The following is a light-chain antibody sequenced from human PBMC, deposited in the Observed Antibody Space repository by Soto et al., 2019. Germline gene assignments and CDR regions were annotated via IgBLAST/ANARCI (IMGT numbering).Light chain of an antibody. CDR1: QGISSY. CDR2: AAS. J-gene: IGKJ5*01. CDR3: PQYSFFPIT. Sequence: VIWRTNSHSLLSASPEDKVTISCRMSQGISSYLAWYQQKPGKGPELLIYAASTLQSGVPSRFSGSGSGTDFTLTICCLQSEDFTPYYCPQYSFFPITFAQGGRLEIK. V-gene: IGKV1D-8*01.